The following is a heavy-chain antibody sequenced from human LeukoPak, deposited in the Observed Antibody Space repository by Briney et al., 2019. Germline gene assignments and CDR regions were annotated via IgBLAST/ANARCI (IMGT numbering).Heavy chain of an antibody. CDR2: ISGSGGST. V-gene: IGHV3-23*01. CDR1: GFTFSSYA. CDR3: AKPRYGSGSYYKSLYFDY. J-gene: IGHJ4*02. D-gene: IGHD3-10*01. Sequence: GGSLKLSCAASGFTFSSYAMSWVRQAPGKGLEWVSAISGSGGSTYYADSVKGRFTISRDNSKNTLYLQMNSLRAEDTAVYYCAKPRYGSGSYYKSLYFDYWGQGTLVTVSS.